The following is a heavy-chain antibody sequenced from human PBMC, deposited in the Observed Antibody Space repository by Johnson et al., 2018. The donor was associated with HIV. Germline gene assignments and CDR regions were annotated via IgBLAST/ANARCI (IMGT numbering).Heavy chain of an antibody. D-gene: IGHD1-26*01. Sequence: QVQLVESGGGLIQPGGSLRLSCAASGFTFSSYAMHWVRQAPGKGLEWVAVISYDGSNKYYADSVKGRFTISRDNSKNTLYLQMNSLRAEDTAVYYCARVVRKGGAHHDAFDIWGQGTMVTVSS. CDR3: ARVVRKGGAHHDAFDI. CDR2: ISYDGSNK. CDR1: GFTFSSYA. V-gene: IGHV3-30-3*01. J-gene: IGHJ3*02.